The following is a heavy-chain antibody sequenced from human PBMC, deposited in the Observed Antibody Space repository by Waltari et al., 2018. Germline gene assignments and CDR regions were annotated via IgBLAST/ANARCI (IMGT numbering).Heavy chain of an antibody. Sequence: EVQLVQSGAEVNKPGESLRISCKGSGSNFLSYWILWVSQMPGRGLEWMGGVDPNESYSKYSPSFQGRVTISTDKSISTAYLQWSSLRASDTAIYYCASHDYGDHPLPFYHSMNVWGQGTTVTVSS. CDR3: ASHDYGDHPLPFYHSMNV. D-gene: IGHD4-17*01. CDR1: GSNFLSYW. J-gene: IGHJ6*02. V-gene: IGHV5-10-1*03. CDR2: VDPNESYS.